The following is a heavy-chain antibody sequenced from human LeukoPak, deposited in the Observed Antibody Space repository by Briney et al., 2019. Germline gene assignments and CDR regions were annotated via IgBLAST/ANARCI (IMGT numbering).Heavy chain of an antibody. CDR2: INHSGST. V-gene: IGHV4-34*01. CDR3: ARQSCSGGSCYFYYYYYMDV. CDR1: GGSFSGYY. Sequence: PSETLSLTCAVYGGSFSGYYWSWIRQPPGKGLEWIGEINHSGSTNYNPSLKSRVTISVDTSKNQFSLKLSSVTAADTAVYYCARQSCSGGSCYFYYYYYMDVWGKGTTVTISS. D-gene: IGHD2-15*01. J-gene: IGHJ6*03.